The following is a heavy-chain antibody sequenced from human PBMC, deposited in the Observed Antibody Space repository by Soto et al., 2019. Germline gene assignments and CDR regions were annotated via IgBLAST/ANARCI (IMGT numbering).Heavy chain of an antibody. D-gene: IGHD4-17*01. J-gene: IGHJ4*02. Sequence: SETLSLTCTVSGGSITSSSYYWGWIRQPPGKGLEWIGGIYYSGRSYYNPSLKSRVTMPVDTSKNQFSLPLNSVTAADAAVHYCARQRTTVVTQAYFDHWGQGTLVTVS. V-gene: IGHV4-39*01. CDR2: IYYSGRS. CDR1: GGSITSSSYY. CDR3: ARQRTTVVTQAYFDH.